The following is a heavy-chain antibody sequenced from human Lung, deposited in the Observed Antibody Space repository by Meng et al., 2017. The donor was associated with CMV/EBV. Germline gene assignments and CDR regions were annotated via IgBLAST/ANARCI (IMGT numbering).Heavy chain of an antibody. CDR1: GFTFSSYS. V-gene: IGHV3-21*01. D-gene: IGHD1-14*01. CDR3: ARDLWNHPTYFEGVRTDFRYFDS. J-gene: IGHJ4*02. Sequence: GESLKISCAASGFTFSSYSMNWVRQAPGKGLEWVSSISSNSSYRYYADSVKGRFTVSRDNAKNSLYLQMNSLRAEDTAVYYCARDLWNHPTYFEGVRTDFRYFDSWDQGTLVTVSS. CDR2: ISSNSSYR.